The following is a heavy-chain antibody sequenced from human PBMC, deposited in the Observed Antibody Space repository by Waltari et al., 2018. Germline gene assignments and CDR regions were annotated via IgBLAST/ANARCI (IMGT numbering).Heavy chain of an antibody. J-gene: IGHJ3*02. D-gene: IGHD2-15*01. CDR2: IYSSGTT. V-gene: IGHV4-59*01. CDR1: GGSISSYY. Sequence: QVQLQESGPGLVKPSETLSLTCTVSGGSISSYYWSWIRQPPGKGLEWIGCIYSSGTTNNNPALKSRVTISVDTAKNQFSLKLSSVTAADTAVYYCARDRYCSGGSCYGGGGAFDIWGQGTMVTVSS. CDR3: ARDRYCSGGSCYGGGGAFDI.